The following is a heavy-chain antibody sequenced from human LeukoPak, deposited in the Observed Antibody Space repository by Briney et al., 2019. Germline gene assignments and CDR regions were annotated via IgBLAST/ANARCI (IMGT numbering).Heavy chain of an antibody. D-gene: IGHD3-3*01. CDR3: ARVPSITIFGVVTPYYFDY. CDR1: GGSISSYY. J-gene: IGHJ4*02. V-gene: IGHV4-4*07. CDR2: IYTSGST. Sequence: SETLSLTCTVSGGSISSYYWSWIRQPAGKGLEWIGRIYTSGSTNYNPSLKSRVTMSVDTSKNQFSLKLSSVTAADTAVYYCARVPSITIFGVVTPYYFDYWGQGTLVTVSS.